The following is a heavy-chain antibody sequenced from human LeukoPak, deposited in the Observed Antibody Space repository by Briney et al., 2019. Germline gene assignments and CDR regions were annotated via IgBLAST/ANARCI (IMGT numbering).Heavy chain of an antibody. D-gene: IGHD6-6*01. Sequence: GGSLRLSCVASGFMFDDYAIHWVRQAPGKGLGWVSGVGWHGGSIGYADSVRGRFTVTRDNAKRSLYLQMNSLRAEDTALYYCTKDKSARSSYGDAFDIWGQGTVVTVSS. V-gene: IGHV3-9*01. J-gene: IGHJ3*02. CDR3: TKDKSARSSYGDAFDI. CDR2: VGWHGGSI. CDR1: GFMFDDYA.